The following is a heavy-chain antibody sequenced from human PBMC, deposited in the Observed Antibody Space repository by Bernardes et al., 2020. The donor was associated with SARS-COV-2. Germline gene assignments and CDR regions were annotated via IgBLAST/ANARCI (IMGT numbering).Heavy chain of an antibody. CDR3: ATDTSTSSCSFFDF. J-gene: IGHJ4*02. Sequence: SETLSLTCTVSGDSVSNFGHFWSWIRQSPGGGLEWIACISYNGRSTTYNPSLKSRVTMSVDTSKRQFSLTLSSVTAADTAMYFCATDTSTSSCSFFDFWGPGSLVTVSS. V-gene: IGHV4-61*08. CDR2: ISYNGRST. CDR1: GDSVSNFGHF. D-gene: IGHD1-26*01.